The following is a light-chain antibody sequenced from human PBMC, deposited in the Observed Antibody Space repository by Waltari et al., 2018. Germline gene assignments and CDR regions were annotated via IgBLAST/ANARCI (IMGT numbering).Light chain of an antibody. V-gene: IGKV1-39*01. CDR3: QQSYSTPRT. CDR2: AAS. J-gene: IGKJ1*01. CDR1: QSISSY. Sequence: DIQMTQSPSSLSASVGARVTITGRASQSISSYLNWYQQKPWKAPKLLIYAASSLQSGVPSRFSGSGSGTDFTLTISSLQPEDFATYYCQQSYSTPRTFGQGTKVEIK.